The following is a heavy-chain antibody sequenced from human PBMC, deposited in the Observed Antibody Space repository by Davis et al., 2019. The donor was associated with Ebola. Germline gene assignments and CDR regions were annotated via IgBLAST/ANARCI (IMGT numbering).Heavy chain of an antibody. V-gene: IGHV3-23*01. D-gene: IGHD3-16*01. J-gene: IGHJ6*03. CDR1: GVTLSSCA. CDR3: ARGEYGEPYYYYYMDV. CDR2: IGSDTAT. Sequence: GESLKISCAASGVTLSSCAMSWVRQSPGEGLEWVSGIGSDTATHYADSVKGRFTISRDNSKNTLYLQMNSLRAEDTALYYCARGEYGEPYYYYYMDVWGKGTTVTVSS.